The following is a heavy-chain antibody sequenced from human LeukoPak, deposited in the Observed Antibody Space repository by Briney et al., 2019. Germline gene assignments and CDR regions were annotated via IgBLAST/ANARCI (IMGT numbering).Heavy chain of an antibody. CDR2: IVPIIGTA. D-gene: IGHD2-15*01. CDR3: ARDQRPSCLGGICYSGDY. Sequence: SVKVSCKATGGTFHSYIVTGVRQAPGQGLEWMGGIVPIIGTANYAQKFQGRVTITADDSTSTAYMELRSLRSEDTAIYYCARDQRPSCLGGICYSGDYWGQGTLVTVTS. V-gene: IGHV1-69*01. J-gene: IGHJ4*02. CDR1: GGTFHSYI.